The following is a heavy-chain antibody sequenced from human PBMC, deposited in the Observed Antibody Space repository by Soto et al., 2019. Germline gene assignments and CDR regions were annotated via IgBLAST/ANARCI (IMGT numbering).Heavy chain of an antibody. D-gene: IGHD3-3*01. CDR1: GFTFSSYW. CDR2: IKQDGSEK. V-gene: IGHV3-7*03. CDR3: ARRITIFVKGYHRAGNWFDP. J-gene: IGHJ5*02. Sequence: GGSLRLSCAASGFTFSSYWMSWVRQAPGKGLEWVANIKQDGSEKYYVDSVKGRFTISRDNAKNSLYLQMNSLRAEDTAVYYCARRITIFVKGYHRAGNWFDPWGQGTLVTVSS.